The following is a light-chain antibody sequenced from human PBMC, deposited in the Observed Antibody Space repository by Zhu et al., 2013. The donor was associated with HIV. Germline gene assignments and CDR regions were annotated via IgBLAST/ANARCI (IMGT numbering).Light chain of an antibody. CDR3: CSYAGESTYV. J-gene: IGLJ1*01. CDR2: EVI. V-gene: IGLV2-14*01. CDR1: TSDVGGYNY. Sequence: QSALTQPASVSGSPGQSITISCTGITSDVGGYNYVSWYQQHPGKAPKLIIYEVINRPSGMSNRFSGSKSGNTASLTISGLQAEDEADYYCCSYAGESTYVFGTGTTVTVL.